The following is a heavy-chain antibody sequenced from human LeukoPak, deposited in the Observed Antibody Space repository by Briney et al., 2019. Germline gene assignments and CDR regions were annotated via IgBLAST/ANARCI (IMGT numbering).Heavy chain of an antibody. D-gene: IGHD2-2*01. J-gene: IGHJ3*02. CDR3: ARVLPGPNCSSTSCFDAFDI. CDR2: IYYSGSS. CDR1: GGSINNGGYY. Sequence: SETLSLTCTVSGGSINNGGYYWSWIRQHPGKGLEWIGYIYYSGSSYYNPSLRSRVTISVDTSKNQFSLKLSSVTAADTAVYYCARVLPGPNCSSTSCFDAFDIWGQGTMVTVSS. V-gene: IGHV4-31*03.